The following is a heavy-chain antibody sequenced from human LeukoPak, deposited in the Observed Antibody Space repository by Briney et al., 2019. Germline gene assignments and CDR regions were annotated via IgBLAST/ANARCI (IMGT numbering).Heavy chain of an antibody. D-gene: IGHD3-22*01. J-gene: IGHJ3*02. V-gene: IGHV1-18*01. Sequence: GASVKVSCKASGYTFTSYGISWVRQAPGQGLEWMGWISAYNGNTNYAQKLQGRVTMTTDTSTSTAYMELRSLRSDDTAVYYCATNDEGYYYDSSGEDAFDIWDQGTMVTVSS. CDR2: ISAYNGNT. CDR3: ATNDEGYYYDSSGEDAFDI. CDR1: GYTFTSYG.